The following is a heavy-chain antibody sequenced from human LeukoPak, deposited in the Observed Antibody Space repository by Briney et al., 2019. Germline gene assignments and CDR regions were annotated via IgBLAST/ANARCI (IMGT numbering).Heavy chain of an antibody. CDR3: ARRLKYYDILTGYYYYYMDV. CDR2: INHSGST. J-gene: IGHJ6*03. V-gene: IGHV4-34*01. Sequence: PSETLSLTCAVYGGSFSGYYWSWIRQPPGKGLEWIGEINHSGSTNYNPSLKSRVTISVDTSKNQFSLKLSSVTAADTAVYYCARRLKYYDILTGYYYYYMDVWGKGTTVTVSS. D-gene: IGHD3-9*01. CDR1: GGSFSGYY.